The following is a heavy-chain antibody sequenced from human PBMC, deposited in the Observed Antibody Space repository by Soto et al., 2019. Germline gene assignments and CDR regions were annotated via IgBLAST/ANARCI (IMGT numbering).Heavy chain of an antibody. CDR1: GGSISSADYY. Sequence: SETLSLTCTVSGGSISSADYYWSWIRQSPGKGLEWIGYIYFSGNTYYNPSLKSRVSMSLDMSKNQFSLNLRSVTAADTAVFYCAMSRRGCFDSWSQRTLVTFSS. CDR2: IYFSGNT. D-gene: IGHD3-22*01. J-gene: IGHJ5*01. CDR3: AMSRRGCFDS. V-gene: IGHV4-30-4*01.